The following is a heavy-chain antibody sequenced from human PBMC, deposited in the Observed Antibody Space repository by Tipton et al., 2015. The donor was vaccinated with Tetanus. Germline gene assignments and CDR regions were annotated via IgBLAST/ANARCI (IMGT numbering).Heavy chain of an antibody. Sequence: TLSLTCTVSGGSISNHYWSWIRQPPGKGLEWIGYLYDNGRTKYNPSLNSRVTISVDTPKKQLSLKLTSVTAADTAVYYCARANYDLPNKGPFDFWGQGILVIVSS. CDR3: ARANYDLPNKGPFDF. V-gene: IGHV4-59*11. J-gene: IGHJ4*02. CDR1: GGSISNHY. CDR2: LYDNGRT. D-gene: IGHD3-3*01.